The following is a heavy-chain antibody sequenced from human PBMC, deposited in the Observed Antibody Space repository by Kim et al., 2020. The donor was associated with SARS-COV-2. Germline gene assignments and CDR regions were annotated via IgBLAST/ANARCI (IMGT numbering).Heavy chain of an antibody. CDR1: GFSLSTSGVG. D-gene: IGHD5-12*01. Sequence: SGPTLVNPTQTLTLTCTFSGFSLSTSGVGVGWIRQPPGKALEWLALIYWDDDKRYSPSLKSRLTITKDTSKNQVVLTMTNMDPVNTATYYCAHVHPVGRHRWLISYWGQGTLVTVSS. V-gene: IGHV2-5*02. J-gene: IGHJ4*02. CDR3: AHVHPVGRHRWLISY. CDR2: IYWDDDK.